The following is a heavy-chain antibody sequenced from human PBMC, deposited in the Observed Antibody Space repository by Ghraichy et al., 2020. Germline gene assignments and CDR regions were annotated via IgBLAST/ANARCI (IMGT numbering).Heavy chain of an antibody. J-gene: IGHJ4*02. CDR2: INAGNGNT. CDR3: ARVQGWRSIDNYFDY. D-gene: IGHD3-22*01. CDR1: GYTFTSYA. V-gene: IGHV1-3*01. Sequence: ASVKVSCKASGYTFTSYAMHWVRQAPGQRLEWMGWINAGNGNTKYSQKFQGRVTITRDTSASTAYMELSSLRSEDTAVYYCARVQGWRSIDNYFDYWGQGTLVTVSS.